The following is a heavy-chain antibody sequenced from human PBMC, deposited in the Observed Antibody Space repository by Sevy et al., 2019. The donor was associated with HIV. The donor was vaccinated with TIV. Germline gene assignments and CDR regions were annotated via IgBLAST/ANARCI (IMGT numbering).Heavy chain of an antibody. V-gene: IGHV6-1*01. CDR2: TYYKSKWHS. CDR1: GDSVSSNTVA. CDR3: ASGGITYFITTKCYDYYHLDV. J-gene: IGHJ6*02. D-gene: IGHD3-22*01. Sequence: SQTLSLTCAISGDSVSSNTVAWNWIRQSPSRGLEWLGRTYYKSKWHSDYAESVKSRITFNTDTSKNPFYLQLKSVTPEDTGVYYCASGGITYFITTKCYDYYHLDVWGQGTTVTVSS.